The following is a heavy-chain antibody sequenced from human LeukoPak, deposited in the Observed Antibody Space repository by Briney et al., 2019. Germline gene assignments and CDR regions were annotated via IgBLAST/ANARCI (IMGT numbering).Heavy chain of an antibody. D-gene: IGHD3-3*01. CDR2: IYSGGST. CDR3: ARDGGFDFWSGLSDY. V-gene: IGHV3-66*02. J-gene: IGHJ4*02. Sequence: GSLRLSCAASGFTVSSNYMSWVRQAPGKGLEWVSVIYSGGSTYYADSVKGRFIISRDNSKNTLYLQMNSLRAEDTAVYYCARDGGFDFWSGLSDYWGQGTLVTVSS. CDR1: GFTVSSNY.